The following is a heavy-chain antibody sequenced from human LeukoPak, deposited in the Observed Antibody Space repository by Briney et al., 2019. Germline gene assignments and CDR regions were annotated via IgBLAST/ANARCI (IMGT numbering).Heavy chain of an antibody. Sequence: GGSLRLSCAASGFTFSSYSMNWVRQAPGKGLEWVSYITSSSSIIYYADSVRGRFTISRENAKNSVYLQINSLRAEDTAIYYCARRGYYDSSGYDYWGQGTLVTVSS. D-gene: IGHD3-22*01. CDR1: GFTFSSYS. V-gene: IGHV3-21*05. CDR2: ITSSSSII. J-gene: IGHJ4*02. CDR3: ARRGYYDSSGYDY.